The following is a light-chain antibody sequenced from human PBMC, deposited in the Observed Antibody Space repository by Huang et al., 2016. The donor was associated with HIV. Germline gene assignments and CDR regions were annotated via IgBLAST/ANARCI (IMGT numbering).Light chain of an antibody. V-gene: IGKV1-5*03. CDR3: QQYNSYSGK. J-gene: IGKJ1*01. CDR2: KAS. CDR1: QSIGTC. Sequence: DIQMTQSPSALSASVGDRVTITCRASQSIGTCLAWYQQKPGKPPKLLIYKASTLQGGVPSRFGGGGSGTEFTLTISSLQPDDFATYFCQQYNSYSGKFGQGTKVE.